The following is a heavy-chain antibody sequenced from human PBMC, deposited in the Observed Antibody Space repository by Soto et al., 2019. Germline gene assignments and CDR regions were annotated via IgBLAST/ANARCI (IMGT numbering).Heavy chain of an antibody. CDR3: AREAGTWPLPLNWFDP. CDR2: ISSSSSTI. V-gene: IGHV3-48*02. D-gene: IGHD6-19*01. CDR1: GFTFSSYS. J-gene: IGHJ5*02. Sequence: EVQLVESGGGLVQPGGSLRLSCAASGFTFSSYSMNRVRQAPGKGLEWVSYISSSSSTIYYADSVKGRFTNSRDNANNSLYLQMNSLRDEDTAVYYCAREAGTWPLPLNWFDPWGQGTLVTVSS.